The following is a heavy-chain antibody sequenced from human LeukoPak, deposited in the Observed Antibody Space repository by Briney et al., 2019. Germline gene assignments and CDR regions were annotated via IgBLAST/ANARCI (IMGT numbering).Heavy chain of an antibody. D-gene: IGHD3-9*01. CDR1: GYTFTGYY. CDR2: INPNSGGT. V-gene: IGHV1-2*02. Sequence: ASVKVSCKASGYTFTGYYIHWVRQAPGQGLEWMGWINPNSGGTNYAQKFQGRVTMTRDTSISTAYMELSRLRSDDTAVYYCAREGSYYDILTGYYRPVYFDYWGQGTLVTVSS. J-gene: IGHJ4*02. CDR3: AREGSYYDILTGYYRPVYFDY.